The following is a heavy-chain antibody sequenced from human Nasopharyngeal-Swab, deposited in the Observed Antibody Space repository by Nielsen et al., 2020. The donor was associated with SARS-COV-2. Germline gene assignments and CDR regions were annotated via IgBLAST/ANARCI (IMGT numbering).Heavy chain of an antibody. J-gene: IGHJ6*03. D-gene: IGHD3-3*01. Sequence: ASVKVSCKASGYTFTSYDINWVRQATGQGLEWMGWMNPNSGNTGYAQKFQGRVTMTRNTSISTAYMELSSLRSEDTAVYYCARLSNYDFWSGYYAYMDVWGKGTTVIVSS. V-gene: IGHV1-8*01. CDR3: ARLSNYDFWSGYYAYMDV. CDR2: MNPNSGNT. CDR1: GYTFTSYD.